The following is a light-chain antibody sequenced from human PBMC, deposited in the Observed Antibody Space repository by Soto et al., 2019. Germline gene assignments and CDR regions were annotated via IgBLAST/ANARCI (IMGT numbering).Light chain of an antibody. Sequence: DIQMTQSPPSLSASVGDRVTITCRASQTISDYLHWYQQKPGQAPTLLIYGSSSLQTVVPPRFSGSGSGTEFTLTISSLQPEDFGTYYCQQTYDSLVSFGGGTKVDLK. V-gene: IGKV1-39*01. J-gene: IGKJ4*01. CDR3: QQTYDSLVS. CDR1: QTISDY. CDR2: GSS.